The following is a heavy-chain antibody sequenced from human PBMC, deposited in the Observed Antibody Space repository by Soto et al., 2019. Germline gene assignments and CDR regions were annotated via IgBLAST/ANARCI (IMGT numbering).Heavy chain of an antibody. D-gene: IGHD3-22*01. CDR2: ISSSGGST. J-gene: IGHJ3*02. CDR1: AFTFRNYA. CDR3: AKVPSYDSSGLWAFDI. V-gene: IGHV3-23*01. Sequence: HPGGSLRLSCAASAFTFRNYAMWWVRQAPGRGLEWVSGISSSGGSTYYADSVKGRFTISRDNSKNTLYLQMNSLRAEDTAVYYCAKVPSYDSSGLWAFDIWGQGTMVTVSS.